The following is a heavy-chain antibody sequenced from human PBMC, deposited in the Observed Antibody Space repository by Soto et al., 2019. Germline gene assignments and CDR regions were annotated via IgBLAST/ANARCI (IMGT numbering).Heavy chain of an antibody. CDR3: ARAPKVSGSSQTRPDF. CDR1: SGSFSGYY. Sequence: SETLSLTCSIYSGSFSGYYWSWIRQPPGKGLEWIGEISQSGNANYSPSLKSRVSISIDTSKKQFSLNLASVSAADTAVYYCARAPKVSGSSQTRPDFWGQGTLVTVSS. V-gene: IGHV4-34*01. CDR2: ISQSGNA. J-gene: IGHJ4*02. D-gene: IGHD6-6*01.